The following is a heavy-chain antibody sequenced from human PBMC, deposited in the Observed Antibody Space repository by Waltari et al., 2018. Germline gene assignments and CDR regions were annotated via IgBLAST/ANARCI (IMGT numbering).Heavy chain of an antibody. CDR3: ATGGYGSGSYPPDY. D-gene: IGHD3-10*01. CDR1: GCTCSSYH. J-gene: IGHJ4*02. Sequence: EVQLVESGGGLVKPGGSLRISCADSGCTCSSYHMNWVRQAPGKGLEWVSSISSSSSYIYYADSVKGRFTISRDNAKNSLYLQMNSLRAEDTAVYYCATGGYGSGSYPPDYWGQGTLVTVSS. V-gene: IGHV3-21*01. CDR2: ISSSSSYI.